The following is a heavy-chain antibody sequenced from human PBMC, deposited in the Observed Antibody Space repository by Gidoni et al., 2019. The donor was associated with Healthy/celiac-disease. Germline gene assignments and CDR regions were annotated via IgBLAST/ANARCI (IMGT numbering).Heavy chain of an antibody. Sequence: EVQRVQSGAEGKEPGEALKIYCKGAGYSFTSYWIGWVRQMPGKGLEWRGIIYPVYSDTRYSPSFQGQVTISADQSISTAYLQWSSLKASDTAMYYCARLARGCSGGSCPMDFDYWGQGTLVTVSS. CDR3: ARLARGCSGGSCPMDFDY. CDR1: GYSFTSYW. J-gene: IGHJ4*02. D-gene: IGHD2-15*01. V-gene: IGHV5-51*01. CDR2: IYPVYSDT.